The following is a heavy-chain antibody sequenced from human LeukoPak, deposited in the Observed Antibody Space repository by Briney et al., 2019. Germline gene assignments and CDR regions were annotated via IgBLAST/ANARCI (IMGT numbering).Heavy chain of an antibody. Sequence: GGSLRLSCAASGFTFSSYTMNWVRQAPGKGLEWVSYITSVSSILSYADSVKGRFTISRDNSENTLYLQMKSLRAEDTAVYYCARGDGYNFFDYWGQGTLVTVSS. J-gene: IGHJ4*02. CDR2: ITSVSSIL. V-gene: IGHV3-48*01. D-gene: IGHD5-24*01. CDR3: ARGDGYNFFDY. CDR1: GFTFSSYT.